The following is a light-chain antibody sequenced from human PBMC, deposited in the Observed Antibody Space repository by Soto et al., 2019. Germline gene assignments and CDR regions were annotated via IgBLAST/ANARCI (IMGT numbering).Light chain of an antibody. CDR1: QTVSSNY. CDR2: GVS. J-gene: IGKJ2*01. Sequence: IVLTQSPGTLSLSPGERATLSCRASQTVSSNYLAWYQQKPGQAPRLLIYGVSSRATDVPDRFSGSGSGTDFTLTISRREPEDVAVYHCQQYGTSRGTFGQGTILEIK. CDR3: QQYGTSRGT. V-gene: IGKV3-20*01.